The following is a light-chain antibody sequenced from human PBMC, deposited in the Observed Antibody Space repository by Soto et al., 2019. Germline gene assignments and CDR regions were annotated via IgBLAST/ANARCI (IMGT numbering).Light chain of an antibody. CDR1: SSDVGGYNY. V-gene: IGLV2-14*01. CDR3: SSCTSSSTLYV. CDR2: EVT. J-gene: IGLJ1*01. Sequence: QSVLTQPASVSWSPGQSITISCTGTSSDVGGYNYVCWYKQHPGKAPQLMIYEVTKRPSGVSDRFSGSKSGNTASLTISGLQAEDEADYYCSSCTSSSTLYVFGTGTKVTVL.